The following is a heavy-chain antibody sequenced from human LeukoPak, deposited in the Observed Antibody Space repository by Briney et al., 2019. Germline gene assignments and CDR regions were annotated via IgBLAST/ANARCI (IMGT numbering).Heavy chain of an antibody. CDR3: ARERGGGAPLDY. Sequence: GESLTLSCKGSGHSFSSYWIAWVRQTPGKGLEWMGIIYPGDSDTIYSPSFQGQVTISVDKSISTAYLQWNSLKASDTGIYYCARERGGGAPLDYWGQGTLVTVSS. CDR2: IYPGDSDT. V-gene: IGHV5-51*03. CDR1: GHSFSSYW. J-gene: IGHJ4*02. D-gene: IGHD3-16*01.